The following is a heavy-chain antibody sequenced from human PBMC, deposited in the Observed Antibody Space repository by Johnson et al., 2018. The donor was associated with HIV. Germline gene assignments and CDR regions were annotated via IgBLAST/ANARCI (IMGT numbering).Heavy chain of an antibody. CDR2: ISSNSDST. CDR3: AKDIYGYDAFDI. V-gene: IGHV3-64*04. Sequence: QEKLVESGGGLVQPGGCLRLSCAASGFSFSSYLMDWVRQAPGKGLAYVAGISSNSDSTYYADSLKGRCTISRDNSKNTLYLQMNRLRAEDTALYYCAKDIYGYDAFDIWGQGTMVTVSS. D-gene: IGHD5-24*01. CDR1: GFSFSSYL. J-gene: IGHJ3*02.